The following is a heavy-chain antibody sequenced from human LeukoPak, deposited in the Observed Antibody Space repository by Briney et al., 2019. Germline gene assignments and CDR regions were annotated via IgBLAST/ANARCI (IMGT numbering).Heavy chain of an antibody. D-gene: IGHD2/OR15-2a*01. Sequence: PSETLSLTCTVSGGSISNYYWSWIRQPPGKGLEWIGYIYYSGSTNYNPSLKSRVTISVDTSKNQFSLKLSSVTAADTAVYYCARGKYYSDPWGQGTLVTVSS. CDR2: IYYSGST. CDR1: GGSISNYY. CDR3: ARGKYYSDP. V-gene: IGHV4-59*08. J-gene: IGHJ5*02.